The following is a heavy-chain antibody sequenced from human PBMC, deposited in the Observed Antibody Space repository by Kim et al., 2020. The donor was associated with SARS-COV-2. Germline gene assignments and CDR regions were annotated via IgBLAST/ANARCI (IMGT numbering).Heavy chain of an antibody. V-gene: IGHV5-10-1*01. D-gene: IGHD3-9*01. CDR3: ARHPPEIYDILTAWYFDL. CDR1: GYSFTSYW. J-gene: IGHJ2*01. Sequence: GESLKISCKGSGYSFTSYWISWVRQMPGKGLEWMGRIDPSDSYTNYSPSFQGHVTISADKSISTAYLQWSSLKASDTAMYYCARHPPEIYDILTAWYFDLWGRGTLVTVSS. CDR2: IDPSDSYT.